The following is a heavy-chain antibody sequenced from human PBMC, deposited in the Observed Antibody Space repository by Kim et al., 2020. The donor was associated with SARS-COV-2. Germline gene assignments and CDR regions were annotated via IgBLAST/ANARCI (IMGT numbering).Heavy chain of an antibody. V-gene: IGHV4-59*01. Sequence: SETLSLTCTVSGGSISGYLWSWIRQPPGKGLEWIGYIYYSGSTNYNPSLKSRVTISVDTSKNQLSLKLSSVTAADTAVYYCARGSGYYDYWGQGTLATVS. D-gene: IGHD3-22*01. CDR1: GGSISGYL. CDR2: IYYSGST. J-gene: IGHJ4*02. CDR3: ARGSGYYDY.